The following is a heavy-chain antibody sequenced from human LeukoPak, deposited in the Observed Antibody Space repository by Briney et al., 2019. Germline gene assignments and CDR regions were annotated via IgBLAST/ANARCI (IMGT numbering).Heavy chain of an antibody. D-gene: IGHD3-3*01. Sequence: GSSVKVSCKASGGTFISYAISWVRQAPGQGLEWMGGIIPIFGTANYAQKFQGRVTITTDESTSTAYMELSSLRSEDTAVYYCARGVFGVAIFNWFDPWGQGTLVSVSS. CDR3: ARGVFGVAIFNWFDP. CDR1: GGTFISYA. J-gene: IGHJ5*02. V-gene: IGHV1-69*05. CDR2: IIPIFGTA.